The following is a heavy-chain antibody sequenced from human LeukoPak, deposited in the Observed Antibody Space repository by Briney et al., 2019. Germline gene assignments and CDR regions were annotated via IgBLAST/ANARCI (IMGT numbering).Heavy chain of an antibody. CDR2: INHSGST. V-gene: IGHV4-34*01. J-gene: IGHJ4*02. CDR1: GGSFSGYY. Sequence: PSETLSLTCAVYGGSFSGYYWSWIRQPPGKGLEWIGEINHSGSTNYNPSLKSRVTISVDTSKNQFPLKLSSVTAADTAVYYCAGTATDYWGQGTLVTVSS. CDR3: AGTATDY.